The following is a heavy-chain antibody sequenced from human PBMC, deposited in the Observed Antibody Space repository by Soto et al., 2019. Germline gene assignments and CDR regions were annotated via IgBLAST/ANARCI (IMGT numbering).Heavy chain of an antibody. J-gene: IGHJ5*02. CDR3: ARDQVLWFGGNWFDP. CDR2: IYHSGST. V-gene: IGHV4-38-2*02. Sequence: SETLSLPCAVSGYSISSGYYWGWIRQPPGKGLEWIGSIYHSGSTYYNPSLKSRVTISVDTSKNQFSLKLSSVTAADTAVYYCARDQVLWFGGNWFDPWGQGTLVTVSP. CDR1: GYSISSGYY. D-gene: IGHD3-10*01.